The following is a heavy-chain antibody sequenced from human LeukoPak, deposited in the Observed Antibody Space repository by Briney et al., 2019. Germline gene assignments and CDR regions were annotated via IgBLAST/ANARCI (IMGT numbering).Heavy chain of an antibody. V-gene: IGHV1-18*01. CDR3: ARGRLVGATWSWFDP. CDR2: ISAYNGNT. CDR1: GYTFTSYG. J-gene: IGHJ5*02. Sequence: ASVKVSCKASGYTFTSYGISWVRQAPGQGLEWIGWISAYNGNTNYAQKLQGRVTMTTDTSTSTAYMELRSLRSDDTAVYYCARGRLVGATWSWFDPWGQGTLVTVSS. D-gene: IGHD1-26*01.